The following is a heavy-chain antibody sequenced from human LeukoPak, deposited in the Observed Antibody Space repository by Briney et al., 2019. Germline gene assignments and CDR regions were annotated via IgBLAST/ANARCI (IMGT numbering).Heavy chain of an antibody. CDR3: ARGRVATPPYGMDV. CDR1: GFSFSDYY. V-gene: IGHV3-11*04. CDR2: ISRGGSSK. D-gene: IGHD5-12*01. Sequence: GGSLRLSCAASGFSFSDYYMSWIRQAPGKGLEWVSSISRGGSSKYSADSVKGRFTISRDNAKNSLDLQMDSLRAEDTAIYFCARGRVATPPYGMDVWGQGTTVTVSS. J-gene: IGHJ6*02.